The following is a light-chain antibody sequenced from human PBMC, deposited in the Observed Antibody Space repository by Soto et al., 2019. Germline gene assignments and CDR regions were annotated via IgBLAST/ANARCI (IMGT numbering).Light chain of an antibody. V-gene: IGKV3-20*01. J-gene: IGKJ1*01. CDR3: QQYSISST. Sequence: EIMMTQSPVTLSLSPGERATLSCRASQRVSSSSLAWYQHKPGQSPRLLIFGVSSRATDIPDRFSGSGSGTDFTLTINRLEPEDFAVYFCQQYSISSTFGQGTKVDIK. CDR1: QRVSSSS. CDR2: GVS.